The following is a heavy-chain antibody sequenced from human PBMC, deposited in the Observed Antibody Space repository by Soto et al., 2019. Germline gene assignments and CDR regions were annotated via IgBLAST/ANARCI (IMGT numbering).Heavy chain of an antibody. J-gene: IGHJ4*02. CDR3: ARRRRTDMDDIVLMHDFDF. D-gene: IGHD2-8*01. Sequence: EVQLVESGGDLVQPGRSLRLSCTTSGFTFGDYAVSWLRQAPEKGLEWVSFIRSKASGGTAEYAASVKGRFTISRDDSKSIAYLQMNSLKTEDTAVYYCARRRRTDMDDIVLMHDFDFWGQGTLVTVSS. V-gene: IGHV3-49*03. CDR2: IRSKASGGTA. CDR1: GFTFGDYA.